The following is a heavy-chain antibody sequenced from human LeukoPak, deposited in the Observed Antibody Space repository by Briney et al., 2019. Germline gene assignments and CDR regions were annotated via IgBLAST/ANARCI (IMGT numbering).Heavy chain of an antibody. CDR1: GYTFTGYY. CDR2: INTNTGNP. J-gene: IGHJ4*02. V-gene: IGHV7-4-1*02. D-gene: IGHD2-21*02. Sequence: ASVKVSCKASGYTFTGYYMHWVRQAPGQGLEWMGWINTNTGNPTYAQGFTGRFVFSLDTSVSTAYLQISSLKAEDTAVYYCARVPRYCGGDCYSSVDYWGQGTLVTVSS. CDR3: ARVPRYCGGDCYSSVDY.